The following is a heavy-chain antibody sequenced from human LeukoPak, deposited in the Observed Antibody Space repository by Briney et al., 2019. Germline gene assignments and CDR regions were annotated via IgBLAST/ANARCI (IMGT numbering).Heavy chain of an antibody. D-gene: IGHD2-2*02. J-gene: IGHJ3*02. Sequence: GGSLRLSCAASGFTFSSYGMHWVRQAPGKGLEWVTFIRYDGSNEYYADSVKGRFTISRDNSKNTLYLQMNGLRAEDTAVYYCARDRQYCSSTSCYTYAFDIWGQGTMVTVSS. V-gene: IGHV3-30*02. CDR2: IRYDGSNE. CDR3: ARDRQYCSSTSCYTYAFDI. CDR1: GFTFSSYG.